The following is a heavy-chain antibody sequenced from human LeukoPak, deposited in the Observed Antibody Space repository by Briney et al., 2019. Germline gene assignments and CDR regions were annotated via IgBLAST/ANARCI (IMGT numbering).Heavy chain of an antibody. CDR3: AKPLLRLGELSLGY. CDR2: SYVSGGST. Sequence: PGGSLRLTCAASGLTFSSYSRNSLRQAPGKELEGVSASYVSGGSTYYADCVKERFTISRDNSKNTLYLQMNSLRAEDTAVYYCAKPLLRLGELSLGYWGQGTLVTVSS. J-gene: IGHJ4*02. CDR1: GLTFSSYS. V-gene: IGHV3-23*01. D-gene: IGHD3-16*02.